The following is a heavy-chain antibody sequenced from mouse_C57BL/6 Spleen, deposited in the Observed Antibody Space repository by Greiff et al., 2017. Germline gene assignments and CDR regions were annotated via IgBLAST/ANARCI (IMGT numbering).Heavy chain of an antibody. D-gene: IGHD1-1*01. CDR3: ARGALTDGSTFAY. CDR2: IYPGDGDT. CDR1: GYAFSSYW. J-gene: IGHJ3*01. Sequence: VQLQQSGAELVKPGASVKISCKASGYAFSSYWMNWVKQRPGKGLEWIGKIYPGDGDTNYNGKFKGQATLSADKSSSTAYMQLSSLTSEDSAVYFCARGALTDGSTFAYWGQGTLVTVSA. V-gene: IGHV1-80*01.